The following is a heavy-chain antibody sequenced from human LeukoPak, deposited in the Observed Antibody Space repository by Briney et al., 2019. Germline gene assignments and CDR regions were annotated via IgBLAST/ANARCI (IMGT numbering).Heavy chain of an antibody. D-gene: IGHD3-22*01. V-gene: IGHV3-15*01. Sequence: GGSLRLSCAASGFTFNNAWMFWVRQAPGKGLEWVGYIKSKTDGGTTDYAAPVKGRFTISRDDSKNTQYLQMNSLKTEDTAVYYCCTAVGKVVVTYWGQGTLVTVSS. CDR3: CTAVGKVVVTY. CDR2: IKSKTDGGTT. J-gene: IGHJ4*02. CDR1: GFTFNNAW.